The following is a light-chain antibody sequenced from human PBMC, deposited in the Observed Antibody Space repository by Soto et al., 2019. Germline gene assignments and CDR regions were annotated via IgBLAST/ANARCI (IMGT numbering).Light chain of an antibody. V-gene: IGLV2-14*01. CDR3: SSYTNSDTWV. Sequence: QSALTQPASVSGSPGQSITISCTGTSSDVGGYNYVSWYQQHPGQVPKLTIYEVTNRPSGGSSRFSGSKSGNTASLTISGRQAEDEADYYCSSYTNSDTWVFGGGTKLTVL. J-gene: IGLJ3*02. CDR2: EVT. CDR1: SSDVGGYNY.